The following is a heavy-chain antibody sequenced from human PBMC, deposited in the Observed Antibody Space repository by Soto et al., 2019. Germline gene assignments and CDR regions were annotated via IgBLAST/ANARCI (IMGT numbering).Heavy chain of an antibody. CDR3: ASGYYGSGSYSV. D-gene: IGHD3-10*01. CDR1: GYTFTGYY. V-gene: IGHV1-2*04. Sequence: GXSVKVSFKASGYTFTGYYMHLVRQAPGQGLEWMGWINPNSGGTNYAQKFQGWVTMTRDTSISTAYMELSRMRSDDTAVYYCASGYYGSGSYSVWGQGTLVTVSS. J-gene: IGHJ4*02. CDR2: INPNSGGT.